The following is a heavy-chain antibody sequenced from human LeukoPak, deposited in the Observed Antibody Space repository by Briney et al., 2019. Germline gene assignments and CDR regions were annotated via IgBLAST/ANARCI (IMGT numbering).Heavy chain of an antibody. CDR1: GYTFTSYG. Sequence: ASVKVSCKASGYTFTSYGISWVRQAPGQGLEGMGWISAYNGNTNYAQKLQGRVTMTTDTSTSTAYMELRSLRSDDTAVYYCARDIGQTVRGPVDAFDIWGQGKMVTVSS. CDR2: ISAYNGNT. D-gene: IGHD3-10*01. J-gene: IGHJ3*02. V-gene: IGHV1-18*01. CDR3: ARDIGQTVRGPVDAFDI.